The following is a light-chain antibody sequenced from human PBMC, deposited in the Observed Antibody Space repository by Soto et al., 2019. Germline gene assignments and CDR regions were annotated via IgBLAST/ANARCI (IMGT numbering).Light chain of an antibody. CDR2: GAS. CDR3: QQYARSPLT. V-gene: IGKV3-20*01. Sequence: EIVLTQSPGTLSLSPGERATLSCRASQSATSHLAWYQQKPGQAPRLLIYGASSRATGTADRFSGSGSGTDFTLTISRLEPEDFAVYYCQQYARSPLTFGGGTKV. J-gene: IGKJ4*01. CDR1: QSATSH.